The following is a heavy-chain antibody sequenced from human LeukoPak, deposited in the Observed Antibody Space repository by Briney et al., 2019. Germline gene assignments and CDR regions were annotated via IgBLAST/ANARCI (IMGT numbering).Heavy chain of an antibody. Sequence: SETLSLTCTVSGASVSSASYWTWIRQPPGKGVEWIAHIYNGVNTNYNPSLKSRVTISVDTSKNQFSLRLNSVTAADTAVYYCARSRAFNSGAFDPWGQGTLVTVSS. CDR2: IYNGVNT. J-gene: IGHJ5*02. D-gene: IGHD1-26*01. V-gene: IGHV4-61*01. CDR1: GASVSSASY. CDR3: ARSRAFNSGAFDP.